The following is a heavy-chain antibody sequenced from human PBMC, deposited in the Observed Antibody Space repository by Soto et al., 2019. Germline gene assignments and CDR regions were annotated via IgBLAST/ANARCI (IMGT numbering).Heavy chain of an antibody. D-gene: IGHD2-8*01. CDR1: GFTFIHYA. V-gene: IGHV3-30-3*01. Sequence: QVQLVESGGGVVQPGRSLRLSCAASGFTFIHYAVHWVRQAPGKGLEWVAVISYDGNNEYYADFVKGRFTISRDNTKKTLSRQMNGMRAEDTAVYFCAKDWGNGGYHYYGMGVWGQWTTVTVS. CDR3: AKDWGNGGYHYYGMGV. CDR2: ISYDGNNE. J-gene: IGHJ6*02.